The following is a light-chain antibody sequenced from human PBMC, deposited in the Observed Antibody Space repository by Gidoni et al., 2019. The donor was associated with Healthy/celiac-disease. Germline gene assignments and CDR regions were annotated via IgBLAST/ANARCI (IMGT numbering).Light chain of an antibody. CDR1: QSVSSN. Sequence: EIVMMQYPATLSVSPGERATLSCRASQSVSSNLAWSQQKPGQAPGLLIYGASTRATGIPARFSGSGSGTEFTLTISSLQSEDFAVYYCQQYNGQRTFGQXTKVEIK. CDR3: QQYNGQRT. V-gene: IGKV3-15*01. CDR2: GAS. J-gene: IGKJ1*01.